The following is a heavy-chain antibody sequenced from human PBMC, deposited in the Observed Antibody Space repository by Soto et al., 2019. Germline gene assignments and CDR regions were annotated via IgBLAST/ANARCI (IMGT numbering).Heavy chain of an antibody. Sequence: PGGSLRLSCAASAFTFSDYYMGWIGQAPGKGLEWLSYISGNGNTIYYADSVKGRFTVSRDNAKNLLYLQMNSLRAEDTAVYYCAASAVVAAHYWGQGALVTVSS. D-gene: IGHD2-15*01. CDR2: ISGNGNTI. J-gene: IGHJ4*02. CDR3: AASAVVAAHY. CDR1: AFTFSDYY. V-gene: IGHV3-11*04.